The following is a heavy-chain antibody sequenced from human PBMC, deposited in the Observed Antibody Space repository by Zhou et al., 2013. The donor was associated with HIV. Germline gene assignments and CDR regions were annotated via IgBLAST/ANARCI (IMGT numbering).Heavy chain of an antibody. J-gene: IGHJ4*02. CDR1: GYSFTDYG. CDR2: ISVYTGNT. CDR3: ARARISAAGTIVYYFDF. V-gene: IGHV1-18*01. Sequence: QVELVQSGTEVKKPGASVKLSCKTSGYSFTDYGFTWLRQAPGQGLEWLGWISVYTGNTDYAQKFQGRITMTTETSTTTAYMELGSLRPEDTAVYYCARARISAAGTIVYYFDFWGQGTLVTVSS. D-gene: IGHD6-13*01.